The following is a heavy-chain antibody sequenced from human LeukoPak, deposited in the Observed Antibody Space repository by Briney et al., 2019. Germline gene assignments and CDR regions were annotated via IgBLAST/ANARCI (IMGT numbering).Heavy chain of an antibody. CDR2: IYYSGST. D-gene: IGHD4-17*01. J-gene: IGHJ4*02. Sequence: KPSETLSLTCTVSGGSISSSSYYWGWIRQPPGKGLEWIGSIYYSGSTYYNPSLKRRVTISVDTSKNQFSLKLSSVTAADTAVYYCATLSDYGDYYFDYWGQGTLVTVSS. CDR1: GGSISSSSYY. V-gene: IGHV4-39*01. CDR3: ATLSDYGDYYFDY.